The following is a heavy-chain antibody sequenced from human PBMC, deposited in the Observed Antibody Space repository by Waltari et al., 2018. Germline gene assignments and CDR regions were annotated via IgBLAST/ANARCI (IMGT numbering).Heavy chain of an antibody. D-gene: IGHD5-18*01. Sequence: QLQLQESGPGLVKTSETLSLTCTVSGGSISSSSYYWGWIRQPPGKGLEWIGSIYYSGSTYYNPSLKSRVTISVDTSKNQFSLKLSSVTAADTAVYYCARGYSYGFYYFDYWGQGTLVTVSS. J-gene: IGHJ4*02. CDR3: ARGYSYGFYYFDY. V-gene: IGHV4-39*01. CDR1: GGSISSSSYY. CDR2: IYYSGST.